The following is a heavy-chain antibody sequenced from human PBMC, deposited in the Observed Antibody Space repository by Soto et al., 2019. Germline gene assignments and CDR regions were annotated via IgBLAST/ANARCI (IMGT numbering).Heavy chain of an antibody. CDR2: ISGSGGTT. CDR1: GFTFRSYV. J-gene: IGHJ3*02. D-gene: IGHD3-22*01. V-gene: IGHV3-23*01. CDR3: ARLTGDSSGYYLDAFDI. Sequence: GGSLRLSCAASGFTFRSYVMTWVRLAPGKGLEWVSAISGSGGTTYYADSVKGRFTISRDNSKNTLYLQMNSLRAEDTAVYYCARLTGDSSGYYLDAFDIWGQGTMVTVSS.